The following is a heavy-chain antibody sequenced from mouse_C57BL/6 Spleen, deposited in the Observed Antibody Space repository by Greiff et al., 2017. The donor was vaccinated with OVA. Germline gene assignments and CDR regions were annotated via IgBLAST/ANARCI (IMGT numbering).Heavy chain of an antibody. CDR2: INPKNGGT. V-gene: IGHV1-26*01. D-gene: IGHD2-4*01. CDR3: AREGIYYDYY. J-gene: IGHJ4*01. CDR1: GYTFTDYY. Sequence: VQLQQSGPELVKPGASVKISCKASGYTFTDYYMNWVKQSHGKSLEWIGDINPKNGGTSYNQKFKGKATLTVDKSSSTAYMELRSLTSEDSAVYYCAREGIYYDYYWGQGTSVTVSS.